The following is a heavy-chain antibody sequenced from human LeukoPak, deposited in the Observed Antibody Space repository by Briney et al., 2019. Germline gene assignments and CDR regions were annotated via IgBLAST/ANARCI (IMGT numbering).Heavy chain of an antibody. J-gene: IGHJ4*02. D-gene: IGHD5-12*01. Sequence: GGSLRLSCAASGFTFSSYAMSWVRQAPGKGLEWVSSISSSSSYIYYADSVKGRFTISRDNAKNSQYLQTNSLRAEDTAVYYCARARGYGSIDYWGQGTLVTVSS. CDR3: ARARGYGSIDY. CDR1: GFTFSSYA. V-gene: IGHV3-21*01. CDR2: ISSSSSYI.